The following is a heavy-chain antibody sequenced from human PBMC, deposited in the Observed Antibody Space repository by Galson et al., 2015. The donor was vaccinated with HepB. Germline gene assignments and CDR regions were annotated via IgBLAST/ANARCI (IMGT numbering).Heavy chain of an antibody. CDR1: GYTFTGYY. CDR2: INPNSGGT. Sequence: VKVSCKASGYTFTGYYMHWVRQAPGQGLEWMGWINPNSGGTNYAQKFQGRVTMTRDTSISTAYMELSRLRSDDTAVYYCARGGFCSSTSCYRGVDYWGQGTLVTVSS. D-gene: IGHD2-2*01. CDR3: ARGGFCSSTSCYRGVDY. V-gene: IGHV1-2*02. J-gene: IGHJ4*02.